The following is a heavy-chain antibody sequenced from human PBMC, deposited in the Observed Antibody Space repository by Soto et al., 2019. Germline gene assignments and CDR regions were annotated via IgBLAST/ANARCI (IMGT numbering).Heavy chain of an antibody. CDR2: INPNSGGT. V-gene: IGHV1-2*02. J-gene: IGHJ6*02. D-gene: IGHD3-10*01. Sequence: ASVKVSCKASGYTFTGYYMHWVRQAPGQGLEWMGWINPNSGGTNYAQKFQGRVTMTRDTSISTAYMELSSLRAEDTAVYYCVRPLPSGRNYGLDVWGQGTTVTVSS. CDR1: GYTFTGYY. CDR3: VRPLPSGRNYGLDV.